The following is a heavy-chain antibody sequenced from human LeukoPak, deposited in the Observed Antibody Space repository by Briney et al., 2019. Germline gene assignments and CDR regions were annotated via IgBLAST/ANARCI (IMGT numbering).Heavy chain of an antibody. J-gene: IGHJ4*02. V-gene: IGHV3-21*04. CDR3: ARDGPGNYDSSSFDY. D-gene: IGHD3-22*01. CDR2: ISGSSSYI. Sequence: PGESLRLSCAASGFTFSTYNMNWVRQAPGKGLEWVSSISGSSSYIYYADSLKGRFTISRDNAKNSLYLQMNSLRAEDTAVYYCARDGPGNYDSSSFDYWGQGTLVTVSS. CDR1: GFTFSTYN.